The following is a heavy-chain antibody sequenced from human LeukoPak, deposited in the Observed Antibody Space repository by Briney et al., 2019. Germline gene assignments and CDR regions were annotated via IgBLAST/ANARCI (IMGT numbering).Heavy chain of an antibody. Sequence: PGRSLRLSCAASGFTFSSYAMHWVRQAPGKGLEWVAVISYDGSNKYYADSVKGRFTISRDNAKNSLYLQMNSLKTEDTAVYYCTRDGDTINYYYYMDVWGKGTTVTVSS. V-gene: IGHV3-30-3*01. J-gene: IGHJ6*03. CDR1: GFTFSSYA. CDR3: TRDGDTINYYYYMDV. D-gene: IGHD3-9*01. CDR2: ISYDGSNK.